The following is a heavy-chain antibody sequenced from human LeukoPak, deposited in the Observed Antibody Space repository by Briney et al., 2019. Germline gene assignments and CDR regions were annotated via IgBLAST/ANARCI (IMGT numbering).Heavy chain of an antibody. CDR3: ARDCGGGSCYGPYDAFDI. D-gene: IGHD2-15*01. Sequence: AGGSLRLSCAASGFTFSSYEMNWARQAPGKGLEWVSYISSSGSTIYYADSAKGRFTISRDNAKNSLYLQMNSLRAEDTAVYYCARDCGGGSCYGPYDAFDIWGQGTMVTVSS. CDR1: GFTFSSYE. CDR2: ISSSGSTI. J-gene: IGHJ3*02. V-gene: IGHV3-48*03.